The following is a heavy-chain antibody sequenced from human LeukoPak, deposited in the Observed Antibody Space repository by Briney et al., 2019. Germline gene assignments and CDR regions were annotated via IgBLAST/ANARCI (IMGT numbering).Heavy chain of an antibody. V-gene: IGHV1-18*01. Sequence: ASVKVSCKASGYTFTSYGISWVRQAPGQGLEWMGWISAYNGNTNYAQKLQGRVTMTTDTSTSTAYMELRSLRSDDTAVYYCARDGVKWEILYYFDYWGQGTLVTVSS. D-gene: IGHD1-26*01. J-gene: IGHJ4*02. CDR3: ARDGVKWEILYYFDY. CDR2: ISAYNGNT. CDR1: GYTFTSYG.